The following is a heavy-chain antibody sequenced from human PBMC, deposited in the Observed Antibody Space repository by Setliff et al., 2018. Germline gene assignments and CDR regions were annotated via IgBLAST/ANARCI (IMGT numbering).Heavy chain of an antibody. V-gene: IGHV5-51*01. CDR1: GYSFTSYW. D-gene: IGHD4-17*01. CDR3: ARPLRWSRDAFDI. J-gene: IGHJ3*02. CDR2: IYPGDSDT. Sequence: PGESLTISCKGSGYSFTSYWIGWVRQMPGKGLEWMGIIYPGDSDTRYSPSFQGQVTISADKSISTAYLQWSSLKASDTATYYCARPLRWSRDAFDIWGQGTMVTVSS.